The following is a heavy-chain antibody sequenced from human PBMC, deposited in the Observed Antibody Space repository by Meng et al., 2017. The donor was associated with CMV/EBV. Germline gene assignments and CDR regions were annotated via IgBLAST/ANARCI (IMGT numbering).Heavy chain of an antibody. J-gene: IGHJ6*02. CDR3: ARGPRRGYCSSTSCYTEMSTIPRGYYSYGMDV. CDR1: GGSFSGYY. D-gene: IGHD2-2*02. CDR2: INHSGST. V-gene: IGHV4-34*01. Sequence: SETLSLTCAVYGGSFSGYYWSWIRQPPGKGLEWMGEINHSGSTNYNPSLKSRVTISVDTSKNQFSLKLSSMTAADTAVYYCARGPRRGYCSSTSCYTEMSTIPRGYYSYGMDVWGQGTTVTVSS.